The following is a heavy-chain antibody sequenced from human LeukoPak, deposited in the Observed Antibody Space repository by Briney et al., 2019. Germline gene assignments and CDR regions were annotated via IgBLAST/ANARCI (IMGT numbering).Heavy chain of an antibody. CDR3: AKDGVSQHPLDIVVVPAAIDY. CDR2: ISYDGSNK. CDR1: GFTFSSYG. V-gene: IGHV3-30*18. Sequence: GRSLRLSCAASGFTFSSYGMHWVRQAPGKGLEWVAVISYDGSNKYYADSVKGRFTISRDNSKTTLYLQMNSLRAEDTAVYYCAKDGVSQHPLDIVVVPAAIDYWGQGTLVTASS. J-gene: IGHJ4*02. D-gene: IGHD2-2*01.